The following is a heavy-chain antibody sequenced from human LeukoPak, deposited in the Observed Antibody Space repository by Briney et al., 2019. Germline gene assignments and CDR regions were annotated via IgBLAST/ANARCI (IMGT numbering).Heavy chain of an antibody. J-gene: IGHJ4*02. D-gene: IGHD4-11*01. CDR1: GFTFSDYY. CDR3: ARASYSSNWYYFDY. V-gene: IGHV3-11*04. CDR2: ISSSSGSTI. Sequence: GGSLRLSCAASGFTFSDYYMTWIRQAPGKGLEWVSFISSSSGSTIYYADSVKGRFTISRDNAENSLYLQMDSLRVEDTAVYYCARASYSSNWYYFDYWGQGTLVTVSS.